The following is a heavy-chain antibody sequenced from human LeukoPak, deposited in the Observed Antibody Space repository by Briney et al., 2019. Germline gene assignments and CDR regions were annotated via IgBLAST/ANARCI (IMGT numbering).Heavy chain of an antibody. V-gene: IGHV3-30*03. CDR2: TSYDGSEK. CDR1: GFTFSSYG. D-gene: IGHD6-6*01. J-gene: IGHJ4*02. Sequence: KTGGSLRLSCVASGFTFSSYGMHWVRQAPGKGPEWVAVTSYDGSEKYYVDSVKGRFTISRDNSKNTLYLQMHSLRAEDTAVYYCARVIAVRPDGETDFHFFDYWGQGILVTVSS. CDR3: ARVIAVRPDGETDFHFFDY.